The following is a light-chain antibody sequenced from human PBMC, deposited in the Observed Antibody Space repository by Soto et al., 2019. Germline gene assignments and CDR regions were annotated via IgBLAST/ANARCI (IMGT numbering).Light chain of an antibody. Sequence: QSVLTQPPSASGSPGQSITISCTGTSSDVGGYNSVSWYQQYPGKAPKLMIYEVSKRPSGVPDRFSGSKSGNTASLTVSGLQAEDEADYYCSSYAGSNRVFGTGTKVTVL. V-gene: IGLV2-8*01. CDR3: SSYAGSNRV. CDR1: SSDVGGYNS. CDR2: EVS. J-gene: IGLJ1*01.